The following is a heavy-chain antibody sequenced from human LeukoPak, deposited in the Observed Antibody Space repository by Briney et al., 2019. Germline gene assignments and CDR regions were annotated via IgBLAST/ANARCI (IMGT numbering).Heavy chain of an antibody. Sequence: GGSLRLSCAASGFTFTSYAMTWVRQAPGKGLEGVSGISNSGSSTYYADSVKGRFTISRDNSKNTLYLQLSSLRAEDTAVYYCATHRVGGAFDIWGQGTMVTVSS. V-gene: IGHV3-23*01. CDR3: ATHRVGGAFDI. D-gene: IGHD2-2*01. CDR1: GFTFTSYA. J-gene: IGHJ3*02. CDR2: ISNSGSST.